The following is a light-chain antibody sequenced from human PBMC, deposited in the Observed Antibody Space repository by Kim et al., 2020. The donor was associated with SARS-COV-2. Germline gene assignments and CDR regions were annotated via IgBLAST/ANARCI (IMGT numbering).Light chain of an antibody. Sequence: GRSITSYCTGTSTDVGGYNHFSWYQQHPGKAPKLMLYDVIKRPSGVSNRFSGSKSGNTASLTISGLQAEDEADYYCSSYTSSSTWVFGSGTQLTVL. V-gene: IGLV2-14*03. CDR1: STDVGGYNH. J-gene: IGLJ3*02. CDR3: SSYTSSSTWV. CDR2: DVI.